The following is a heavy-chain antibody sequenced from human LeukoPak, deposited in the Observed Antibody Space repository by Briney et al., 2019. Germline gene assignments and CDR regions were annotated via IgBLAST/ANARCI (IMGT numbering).Heavy chain of an antibody. J-gene: IGHJ5*02. Sequence: GGSLRLSCAASGFTFSSYEMNWVRQAPGKGLEWVSYISSSGSTIYYADSVKGRFTISRGNAKNSLYLQMNSLRAEGTAVYYCVGEGSYRDIANWFDPWGRGTLVTVSS. D-gene: IGHD3-10*01. CDR3: VGEGSYRDIANWFDP. CDR2: ISSSGSTI. CDR1: GFTFSSYE. V-gene: IGHV3-48*03.